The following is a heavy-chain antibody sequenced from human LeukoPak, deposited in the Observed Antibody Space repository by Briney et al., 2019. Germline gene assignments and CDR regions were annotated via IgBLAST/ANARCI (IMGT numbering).Heavy chain of an antibody. V-gene: IGHV3-66*01. CDR3: ARGGSYFDISGYYFY. J-gene: IGHJ4*02. CDR1: GFTVGSNT. D-gene: IGHD3-22*01. Sequence: GGSLRLSCAASGFTVGSNTMSWVRQAPGKGLEWVSIIYSGGSTSYADSVKGRFTISRDNSKNTLYLQMNSLRTEDTAVYYCARGGSYFDISGYYFYWGEGTLVTVSS. CDR2: IYSGGST.